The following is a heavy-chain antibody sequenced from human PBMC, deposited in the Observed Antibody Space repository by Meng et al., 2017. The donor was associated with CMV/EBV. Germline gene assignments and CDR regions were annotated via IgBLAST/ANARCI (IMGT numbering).Heavy chain of an antibody. CDR1: GFTVSSNY. CDR2: IYSGGST. J-gene: IGHJ4*02. CDR3: ARGGSGWYYFDY. V-gene: IGHV3-53*01. Sequence: EGSLRLSCAASGFTVSSNYMSWVRQAPGKGLEWVSGIYSGGSTYYADSVKGRFTISRDNSKNTLYLQMNSLRAEDTAVYYCARGGSGWYYFDYWGQGTLVTVSS. D-gene: IGHD6-19*01.